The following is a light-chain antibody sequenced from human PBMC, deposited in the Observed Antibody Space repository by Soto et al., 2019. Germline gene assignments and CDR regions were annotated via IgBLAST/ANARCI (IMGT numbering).Light chain of an antibody. CDR2: WAS. CDR1: QSVLYSPHDKNY. V-gene: IGKV4-1*01. CDR3: QQYYSTPWA. J-gene: IGKJ1*01. Sequence: DIVMTQSPDSLAVSLGERATINCKSSQSVLYSPHDKNYLAWYQQTPGQPPQLLIYWASTRESGVPDRFSGSGSGTDFTLTITSLQPEDVALYYCQQYYSTPWAFGQGTKVEIK.